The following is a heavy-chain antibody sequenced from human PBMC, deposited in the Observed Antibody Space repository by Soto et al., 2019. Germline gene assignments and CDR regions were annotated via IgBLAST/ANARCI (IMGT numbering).Heavy chain of an antibody. Sequence: RGESLKISCKGSGYSFSNSWIGWVRQMPGKGLEWMGIIYPADSDTRYSPSFQGQVTISADKSISTAYLQWSSLKASDTAMYYCARPISGGWFDPWGQGTLVTVSS. CDR2: IYPADSDT. CDR1: GYSFSNSW. J-gene: IGHJ5*02. V-gene: IGHV5-51*01. D-gene: IGHD2-2*02. CDR3: ARPISGGWFDP.